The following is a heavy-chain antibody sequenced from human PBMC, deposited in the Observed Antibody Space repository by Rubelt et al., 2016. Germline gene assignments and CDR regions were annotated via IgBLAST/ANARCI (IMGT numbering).Heavy chain of an antibody. J-gene: IGHJ4*02. V-gene: IGHV1-2*02. CDR3: ARGDGDY. Sequence: QVQLVQSGAEVRKPGASVKVSCKTSGYSFTGYYLHWVRQAPGQGLEWMGWINPNSGSTNYAQNFQGGVTMTREESISTAYIERNCLRSNDKAVYYCARGDGDYWGQGTLVTVSS. D-gene: IGHD5-24*01. CDR2: INPNSGST. CDR1: GYSFTGYY.